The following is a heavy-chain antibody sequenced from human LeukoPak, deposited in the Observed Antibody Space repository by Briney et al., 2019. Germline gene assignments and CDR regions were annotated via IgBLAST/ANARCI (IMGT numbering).Heavy chain of an antibody. J-gene: IGHJ5*02. CDR3: ARAKVELRRAGWFDP. V-gene: IGHV4-30-2*01. CDR1: GDSISRSDSS. D-gene: IGHD1-7*01. CDR2: FYHNGNT. Sequence: SETLSLTCAVSGDSISRSDSSWSWIRQPPGKGLEWIGYFYHNGNTYYNPSLKSRVTMSVDRSRNQFSLRLSSVTAADTAVYYCARAKVELRRAGWFDPWGQGTLVTVSS.